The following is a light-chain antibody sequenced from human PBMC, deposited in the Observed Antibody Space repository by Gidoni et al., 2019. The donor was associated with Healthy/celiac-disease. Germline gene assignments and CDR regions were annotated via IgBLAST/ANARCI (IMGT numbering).Light chain of an antibody. Sequence: EIVLTQSPGTLSLSPGERATLACRASQSVRSSYLAWYQQKPGQAPRLLIYGASSRATGIPDRFSGSGSGTDFTLTISRLEPDEFAVYYCQQYGSSPPITFXQXTRLEIK. CDR1: QSVRSSY. CDR2: GAS. CDR3: QQYGSSPPIT. J-gene: IGKJ5*01. V-gene: IGKV3-20*01.